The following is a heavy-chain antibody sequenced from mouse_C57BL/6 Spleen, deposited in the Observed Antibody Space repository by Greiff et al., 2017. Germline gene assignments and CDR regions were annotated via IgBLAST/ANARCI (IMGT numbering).Heavy chain of an antibody. D-gene: IGHD2-4*01. Sequence: VQLKESGPELVKPGASVKIPCKASGYTFTDYNMDWVKQSHGKSLEWIGDINPNNGGTIYNQKFKGKATLTVDKSSSTAYMELRSLTSEDTAVYYCAMIYYDYPWFAYWGQGTLVTVSA. V-gene: IGHV1-18*01. CDR3: AMIYYDYPWFAY. J-gene: IGHJ3*01. CDR1: GYTFTDYN. CDR2: INPNNGGT.